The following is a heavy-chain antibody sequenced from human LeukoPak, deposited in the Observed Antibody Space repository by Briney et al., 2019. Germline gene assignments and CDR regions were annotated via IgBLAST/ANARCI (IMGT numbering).Heavy chain of an antibody. Sequence: ASVKVSCKASGYTFTGYYVHWVRQAPGQGLEWMGWINPNSGSTTYAQNFQGRVTMTRDTSINTAYMELSSLRFDDTAVYYCARDLPVWDAFDIWGQGTMVTVPS. V-gene: IGHV1-2*02. CDR3: ARDLPVWDAFDI. J-gene: IGHJ3*02. CDR2: INPNSGST. CDR1: GYTFTGYY. D-gene: IGHD2-21*01.